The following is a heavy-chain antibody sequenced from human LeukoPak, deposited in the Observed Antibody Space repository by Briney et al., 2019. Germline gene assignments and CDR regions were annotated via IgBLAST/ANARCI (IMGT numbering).Heavy chain of an antibody. J-gene: IGHJ4*02. Sequence: QAGGSLRLSCAASGFTFSNYWMGWVRQAPGRGLEWVANINEDGSEKYYVDSVKGRFTISRDNGKNSLYLQINSLRAEDTAAFYCARGGYYSAWAEDYWGQGTLVTVSS. CDR3: ARGGYYSAWAEDY. V-gene: IGHV3-7*01. CDR2: INEDGSEK. CDR1: GFTFSNYW. D-gene: IGHD3-22*01.